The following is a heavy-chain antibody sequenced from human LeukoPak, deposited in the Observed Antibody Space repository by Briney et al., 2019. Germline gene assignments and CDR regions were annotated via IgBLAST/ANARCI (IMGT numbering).Heavy chain of an antibody. CDR1: GGSFSGYY. CDR2: INHSGST. CDR3: ASFSARAGDAARFDY. D-gene: IGHD7-27*01. V-gene: IGHV4-34*01. Sequence: PSETLSLTCAVYGGSFSGYYWSWIRQPPGKGLEWIGEINHSGSTNYNPSLKSRVTISVDTSKNQFSLKLSSVTAADTAVYYCASFSARAGDAARFDYWGQGTLVTVSS. J-gene: IGHJ4*02.